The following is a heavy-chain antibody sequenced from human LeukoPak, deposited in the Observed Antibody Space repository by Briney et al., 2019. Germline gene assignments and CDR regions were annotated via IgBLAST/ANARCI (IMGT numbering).Heavy chain of an antibody. CDR2: ISGSGDGT. V-gene: IGHV3-23*01. J-gene: IGHJ1*01. D-gene: IGHD2-2*01. Sequence: PGGSLRLSCAASGFTFSSYAMTWVRQGPGKGLEWVSGISGSGDGTYYAGSVKGRFTISRDNSKNTLYLQMNSLRAEDTAVYYCATYSSSNGREFQYWGQGTLVTVSS. CDR1: GFTFSSYA. CDR3: ATYSSSNGREFQY.